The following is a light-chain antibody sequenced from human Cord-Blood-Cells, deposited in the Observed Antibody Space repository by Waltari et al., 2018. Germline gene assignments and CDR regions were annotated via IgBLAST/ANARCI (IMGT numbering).Light chain of an antibody. CDR2: SNN. CDR1: SSNIGSNT. CDR3: AAWDDSLNGYV. Sequence: QSVLTQPPSASGTPGQRVTIPCSGSSSNIGSNTVNWYQQLPGTAPKLLIYSNNQRPSGVPARFSGSKSGTSASLAISGLQSEDEADYYCAAWDDSLNGYVFGTGTKVTVL. J-gene: IGLJ1*01. V-gene: IGLV1-44*01.